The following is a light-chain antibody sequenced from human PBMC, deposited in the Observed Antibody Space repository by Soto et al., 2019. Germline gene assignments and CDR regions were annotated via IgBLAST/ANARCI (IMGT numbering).Light chain of an antibody. V-gene: IGKV3D-20*01. CDR1: QRFGSSN. CDR3: QQYGSSPPAT. J-gene: IGKJ1*01. CDR2: DAS. Sequence: EIVLTQSPGTLSLSPGERGTRSCRSSQRFGSSNLAWYQQKPGLAPRLLIYDASSRATGIPDRFSGSGSGTDFTLTISRLEPEDFAVYYCQQYGSSPPATFGQGTKVDIK.